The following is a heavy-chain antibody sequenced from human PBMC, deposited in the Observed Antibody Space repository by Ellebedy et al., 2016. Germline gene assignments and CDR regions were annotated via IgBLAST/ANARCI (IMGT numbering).Heavy chain of an antibody. Sequence: GGSLRLXXAASGLSFSSYTMNWIRQAPGKGLEWVSYISISGRNIYYADSVKGRFTISRDNAKNSLYLQMNSLRAEDTAVYYCARAPSWEFFDYWGQGTLVTVSS. CDR1: GLSFSSYT. CDR2: ISISGRNI. CDR3: ARAPSWEFFDY. V-gene: IGHV3-11*01. D-gene: IGHD1-26*01. J-gene: IGHJ4*02.